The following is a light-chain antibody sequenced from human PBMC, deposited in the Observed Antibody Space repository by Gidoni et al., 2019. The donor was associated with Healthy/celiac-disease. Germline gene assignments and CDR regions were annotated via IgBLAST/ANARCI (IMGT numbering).Light chain of an antibody. Sequence: DIQLPQSPSFLSASVGDRVTITCRASQGISSYLAWYQQKPGKAPKLLIYAASTLQSGVPSRFSGSGSGTEFTLTISSLQPEDFATYYCQQLNSYPRYTFGQGTKLEIK. J-gene: IGKJ2*01. CDR3: QQLNSYPRYT. V-gene: IGKV1-9*01. CDR2: AAS. CDR1: QGISSY.